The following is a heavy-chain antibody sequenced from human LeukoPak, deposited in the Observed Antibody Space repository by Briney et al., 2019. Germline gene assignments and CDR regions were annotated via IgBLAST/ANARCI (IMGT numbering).Heavy chain of an antibody. J-gene: IGHJ3*02. V-gene: IGHV1-69*13. CDR3: ARGYGDYFGDAFDI. D-gene: IGHD4-17*01. Sequence: ASVKVSCKASGGTFSSYAISWVRQAPGQGLEWMGGIIPIFGTANYAQKFQGRVTITADESTSTAYMELSSLRSEDTAVYYCARGYGDYFGDAFDIWGQGTMVTVSS. CDR1: GGTFSSYA. CDR2: IIPIFGTA.